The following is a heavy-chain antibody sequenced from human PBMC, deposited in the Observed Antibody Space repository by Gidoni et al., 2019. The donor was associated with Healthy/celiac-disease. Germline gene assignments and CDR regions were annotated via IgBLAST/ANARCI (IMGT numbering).Heavy chain of an antibody. V-gene: IGHV4-34*01. CDR3: ARGWDTMVRGQAGAFDI. CDR1: GGSFSGYY. D-gene: IGHD3-10*01. J-gene: IGHJ3*02. Sequence: QVQLQQWGAGLLKPAETLSLTCAVYGGSFSGYYWRWIRQPPGKGLEWIGEINHSGSTNYNPSLKSRVTISVDTSKNQFSLKLSSVTAADTAVYYCARGWDTMVRGQAGAFDIWGQGTMVTVSS. CDR2: INHSGST.